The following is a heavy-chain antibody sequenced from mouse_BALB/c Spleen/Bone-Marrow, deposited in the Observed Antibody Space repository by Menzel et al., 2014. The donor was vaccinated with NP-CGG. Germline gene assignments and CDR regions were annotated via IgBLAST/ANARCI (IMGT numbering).Heavy chain of an antibody. CDR2: IWRDGST. Sequence: VHLVESGPGLVAPSQSLSIPCTVSGFSLTGYGVNWVRQPPGRGLEWLGMIWRDGSTDYNSALKSRLSISKDNSKSQVFLKMNSLQTDDTARYYCAREKYGNYYAVDYWGQGTSVTVSS. CDR1: GFSLTGYG. D-gene: IGHD2-10*02. CDR3: AREKYGNYYAVDY. J-gene: IGHJ4*01. V-gene: IGHV2-6-7*01.